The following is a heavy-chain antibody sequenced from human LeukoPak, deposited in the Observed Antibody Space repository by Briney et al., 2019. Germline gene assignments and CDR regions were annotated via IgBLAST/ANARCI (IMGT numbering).Heavy chain of an antibody. J-gene: IGHJ4*02. Sequence: SETLSLTCTVSGGSISSHYWSWIRQPPGKGLEWIGYIYYSGSTNYNPSLKSRVTISVDTSKNQFSLKLSSVTAADTAVYYCARQVGATSTSYFDYWGQGTLVTVSS. CDR3: ARQVGATSTSYFDY. V-gene: IGHV4-59*08. D-gene: IGHD1-26*01. CDR2: IYYSGST. CDR1: GGSISSHY.